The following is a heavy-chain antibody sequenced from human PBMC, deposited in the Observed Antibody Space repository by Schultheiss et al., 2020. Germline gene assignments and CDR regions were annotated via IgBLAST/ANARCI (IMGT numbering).Heavy chain of an antibody. CDR1: GGSISSGGYS. J-gene: IGHJ3*02. CDR3: ARGGRGSGSYVVAFDI. CDR2: IYYSGST. V-gene: IGHV4-61*08. Sequence: SETLSLTCTVSGGSISSGGYSWSWIRQPPGKGLEWIGYIYYSGSTNYNPSLKSRVTISVDTSKNQFSLKLSSVTAADTAVYYCARGGRGSGSYVVAFDIWGQGTMVTVSS. D-gene: IGHD1-26*01.